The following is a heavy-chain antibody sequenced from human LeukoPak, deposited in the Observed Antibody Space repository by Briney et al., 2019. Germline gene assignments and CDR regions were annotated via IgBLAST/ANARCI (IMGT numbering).Heavy chain of an antibody. Sequence: GGSLRLSCAASGFTFDDYAMHWVRQAPGKGLEWVSLISWDGGSTYYADSVKGRFTISSDNSKNSLYLQMNSLRAEDTALYYCAKSAGSGYYMDVWGKGTTVTVSS. D-gene: IGHD6-19*01. J-gene: IGHJ6*03. CDR2: ISWDGGST. CDR3: AKSAGSGYYMDV. V-gene: IGHV3-43D*03. CDR1: GFTFDDYA.